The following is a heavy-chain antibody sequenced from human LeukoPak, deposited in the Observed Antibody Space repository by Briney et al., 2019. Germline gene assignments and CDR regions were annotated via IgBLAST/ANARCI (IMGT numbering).Heavy chain of an antibody. J-gene: IGHJ6*02. D-gene: IGHD3-10*01. V-gene: IGHV5-51*01. Sequence: GESLKISCQASGHSFTDYWIGWVRQVPGEGLEWMGIIYPGDSDTRYNPSFQGQVTISADKSIRTAYLQWSSLRASDTAMYYCARSDQLRWFGEARRPYYYGMDVWGQGTAVTVSS. CDR2: IYPGDSDT. CDR1: GHSFTDYW. CDR3: ARSDQLRWFGEARRPYYYGMDV.